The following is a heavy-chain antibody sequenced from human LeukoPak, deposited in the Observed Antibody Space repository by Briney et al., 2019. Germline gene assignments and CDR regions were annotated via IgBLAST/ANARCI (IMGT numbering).Heavy chain of an antibody. J-gene: IGHJ6*02. D-gene: IGHD3-9*01. CDR1: GYTFTSYG. Sequence: ASVKVSCKASGYTFTSYGISWVRQAPGQGLEWMGWISAYNGNTNYAQKLQGRVTMTTDTSTSTAYMELRSLRSDDTAVYYCARDSYYDILTGYYYYYYGMDVWGQGTTVTVSS. V-gene: IGHV1-18*01. CDR2: ISAYNGNT. CDR3: ARDSYYDILTGYYYYYYGMDV.